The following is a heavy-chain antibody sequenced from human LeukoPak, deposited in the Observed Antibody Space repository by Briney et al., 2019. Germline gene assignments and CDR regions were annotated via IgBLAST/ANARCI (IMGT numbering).Heavy chain of an antibody. J-gene: IGHJ4*02. V-gene: IGHV4-31*03. CDR2: IYYSGST. CDR1: GGSISSGGYY. CDR3: ARSPSGYRFDS. D-gene: IGHD3-22*01. Sequence: SETLSLTCTVSGGSISSGGYYWSWIRQHPGKGLKWIGYIYYSGSTYYNPSLKSRVTISVDTFKNQFSLKLSSVTAAGTAVYFCARSPSGYRFDSWGQGTLVTVSS.